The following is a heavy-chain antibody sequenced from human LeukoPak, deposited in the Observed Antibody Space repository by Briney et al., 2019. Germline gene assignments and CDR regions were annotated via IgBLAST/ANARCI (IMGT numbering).Heavy chain of an antibody. CDR1: GGTFNTYG. Sequence: SVTLSFTASGGTFNTYGIIWVRHAPGQGLEWMGGRIPIFGTANYAEKFQGRVTITADKSTSTAYMELRRLRSEDTAVYYCARVTTDVGNWNTYYFDYWDQGTLVTVSS. V-gene: IGHV1-69*06. J-gene: IGHJ4*02. CDR3: ARVTTDVGNWNTYYFDY. CDR2: RIPIFGTA. D-gene: IGHD1-1*01.